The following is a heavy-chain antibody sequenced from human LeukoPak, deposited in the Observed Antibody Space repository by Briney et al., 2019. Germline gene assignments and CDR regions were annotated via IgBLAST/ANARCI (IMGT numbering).Heavy chain of an antibody. J-gene: IGHJ4*02. CDR3: TRRLDE. D-gene: IGHD3-16*01. CDR1: GFSFNNDW. Sequence: PGGSLRLSCATSGFSFNNDWMDWVRQAPGKGLEWVANINQDGSEKNCLDSVKGRFTISRDNAQNSLYLQMNGPRVEDTAVYYCTRRLDEWGQGTLVTVSS. V-gene: IGHV3-7*01. CDR2: INQDGSEK.